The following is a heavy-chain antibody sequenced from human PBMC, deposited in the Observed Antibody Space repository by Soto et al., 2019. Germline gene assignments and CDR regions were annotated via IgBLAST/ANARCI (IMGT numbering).Heavy chain of an antibody. CDR1: GGTFSSYA. CDR2: IIPIFGTA. D-gene: IGHD3-3*01. Sequence: SVNVSCKASGGTFSSYAISWVRQAPGQGLEWMGGIIPIFGTANYAQKFQGRVTITADESTSTAYMELSSLRSEDTAVYYCARSKTSRGNDFLCCYYYYYYYVMYFSSQGSTVTVSS. CDR3: ARSKTSRGNDFLCCYYYYYYYVMYF. J-gene: IGHJ6*02. V-gene: IGHV1-69*13.